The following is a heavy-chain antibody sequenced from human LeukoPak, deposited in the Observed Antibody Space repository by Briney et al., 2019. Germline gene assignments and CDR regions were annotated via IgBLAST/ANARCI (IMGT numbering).Heavy chain of an antibody. CDR3: ARGRVDYDFWSGYRHHDAFDI. J-gene: IGHJ3*02. Sequence: PSETLSLTCSVSGGSISSGSYYWSWIRQPAGKGLEWIGRIYSSGSTNYNPSLKSRVTISVDTSKNQFSLKLSSVTAADTAVYYCARGRVDYDFWSGYRHHDAFDIWGQGTMVTVSS. V-gene: IGHV4-61*02. D-gene: IGHD3-3*01. CDR1: GGSISSGSYY. CDR2: IYSSGST.